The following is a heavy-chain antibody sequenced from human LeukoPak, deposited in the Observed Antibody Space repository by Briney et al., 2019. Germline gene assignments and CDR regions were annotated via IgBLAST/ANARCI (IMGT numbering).Heavy chain of an antibody. V-gene: IGHV3-21*01. D-gene: IGHD3-3*01. J-gene: IGHJ4*02. CDR1: GFTFSSYS. CDR3: ARDLAYYDFWSGYYTPGSLFDY. CDR2: ISSSSSYI. Sequence: GGSLRLSCAASGFTFSSYSMNWVRQAPGKGLEWVSSISSSSSYIYYADSVKGRFTISRDNAKNSLYLQMNSLRAEDTAVYYCARDLAYYDFWSGYYTPGSLFDYWGQGTLVTVSS.